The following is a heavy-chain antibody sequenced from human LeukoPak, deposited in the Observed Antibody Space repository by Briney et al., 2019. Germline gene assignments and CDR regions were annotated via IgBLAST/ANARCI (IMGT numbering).Heavy chain of an antibody. CDR1: GFIFSNYA. J-gene: IGHJ4*02. V-gene: IGHV3-23*01. D-gene: IGHD3-22*01. Sequence: GGTLRLSCAASGFIFSNYAMTWVRQAPGKGLEWVSTISGSDGATYYADSVKGRFTIFRDDSKNTLYLQMNSLRAEDTAVYYCAGLPAYYYDTSGFYFDYWGQGTLVTVSS. CDR2: ISGSDGAT. CDR3: AGLPAYYYDTSGFYFDY.